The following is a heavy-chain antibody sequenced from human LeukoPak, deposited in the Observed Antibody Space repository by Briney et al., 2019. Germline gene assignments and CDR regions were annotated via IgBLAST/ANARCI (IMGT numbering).Heavy chain of an antibody. V-gene: IGHV4-34*01. CDR1: GGSFSGYY. CDR3: ARQKVKGPYYFDY. D-gene: IGHD2-21*01. Sequence: PSETLSLTCAVYGGSFSGYYWSWIRQPPGKGLEWIGSIYYSGSTYYNPSLKSRVTISVDTSKNQFSLKLSSVTAADTAVYYCARQKVKGPYYFDYWGQGTLVTVSS. CDR2: IYYSGST. J-gene: IGHJ4*02.